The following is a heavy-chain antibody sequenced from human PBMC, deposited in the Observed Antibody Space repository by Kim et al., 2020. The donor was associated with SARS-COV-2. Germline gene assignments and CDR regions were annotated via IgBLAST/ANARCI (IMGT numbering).Heavy chain of an antibody. Sequence: NPSLNRRVTIAVDTSKNQFSLKPSSVTAADTAVYYCARSYGDPVYFFDYWGQGTLVTVSS. V-gene: IGHV4-31*02. D-gene: IGHD4-17*01. J-gene: IGHJ4*02. CDR3: ARSYGDPVYFFDY.